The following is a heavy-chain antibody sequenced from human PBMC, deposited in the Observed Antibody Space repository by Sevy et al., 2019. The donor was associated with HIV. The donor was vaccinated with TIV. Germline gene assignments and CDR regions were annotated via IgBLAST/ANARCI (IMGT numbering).Heavy chain of an antibody. CDR3: ARGHDYGDYGGYYYYYMDV. Sequence: GVSLRLSCAASGFTFSSYSMNWVRQAPGKGLEWVSYISSSSSTIYYADSVKGRFTISRDNAKNSLYLQMNSLRDEDTAVYYCARGHDYGDYGGYYYYYMDVWGKGTTVTVSS. CDR1: GFTFSSYS. CDR2: ISSSSSTI. V-gene: IGHV3-48*02. D-gene: IGHD4-17*01. J-gene: IGHJ6*03.